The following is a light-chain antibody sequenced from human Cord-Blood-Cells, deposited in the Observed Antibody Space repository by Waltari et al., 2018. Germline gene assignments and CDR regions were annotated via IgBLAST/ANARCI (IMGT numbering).Light chain of an antibody. CDR3: SAWDSSLSAWV. V-gene: IGLV10-54*01. J-gene: IGLJ3*02. CDR1: SNNVGNQG. CDR2: RNN. Sequence: QAGLTQPPSVSKGLRQTATLTCTGNSNNVGNQGAAWLQQHQGHPPKLLSYRNNNRPSGISGRLSASRSGNTASLTITGLQPEDEADYYCSAWDSSLSAWVCGGGTKLTVL.